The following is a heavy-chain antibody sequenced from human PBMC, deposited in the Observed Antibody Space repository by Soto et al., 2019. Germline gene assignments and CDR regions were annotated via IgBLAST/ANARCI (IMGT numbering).Heavy chain of an antibody. J-gene: IGHJ4*02. CDR2: TYYNGDT. CDR3: ARGPAYIDGWRTFDL. CDR1: DDSFRGAEYY. Sequence: SETLSLTCTVSDDSFRGAEYYWSWIRQPLGKGPEWIGYTYYNGDTKYNPALRSRVTMSEDTSKNQFSLRLSSVTAADTAVYFCARGPAYIDGWRTFDLWGRGXLVTV. V-gene: IGHV4-61*08. D-gene: IGHD6-19*01.